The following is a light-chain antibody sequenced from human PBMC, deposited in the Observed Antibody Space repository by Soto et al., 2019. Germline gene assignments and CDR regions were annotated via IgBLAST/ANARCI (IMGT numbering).Light chain of an antibody. Sequence: QSVLTQPASVSGSPGQSITISCTGTSSDVGGYNYVSWYQQHPGKAPKLIIYEVSNRPSGVSNRFSGSKSGDTASLTISGLHAEDEADYYCSSYTSSSTLYGFGTGTKLTVL. V-gene: IGLV2-14*01. CDR2: EVS. J-gene: IGLJ1*01. CDR3: SSYTSSSTLYG. CDR1: SSDVGGYNY.